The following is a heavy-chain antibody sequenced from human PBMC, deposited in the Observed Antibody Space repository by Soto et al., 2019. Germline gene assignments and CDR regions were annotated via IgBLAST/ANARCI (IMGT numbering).Heavy chain of an antibody. CDR1: GGSLSGYY. CDR3: ARHHVRGRTIAGAAEF. V-gene: IGHV4-34*01. CDR2: INHSGNT. J-gene: IGHJ4*02. Sequence: QVQLQQWGAGLLKPSETLSLSCAVYGGSLSGYYWSWIRQPPGKAREWIGEINHSGNTNYNPSLKSRVTISIDTSKTQLFLNLSSVTAADTAMYYCARHHVRGRTIAGAAEFWGQGTLVTVSS. D-gene: IGHD1-26*01.